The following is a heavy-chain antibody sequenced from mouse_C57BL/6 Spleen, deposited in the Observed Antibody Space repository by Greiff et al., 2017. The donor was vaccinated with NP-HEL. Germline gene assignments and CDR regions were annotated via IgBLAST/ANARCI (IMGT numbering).Heavy chain of an antibody. D-gene: IGHD1-3*01. V-gene: IGHV5-12*01. Sequence: EVMLVESGGGLVQPGGSLKLSCAASGFTFSDYYMYWVRQTPEKRLEWVAYISNGGGSTYYPDTVKGRFTISRDNAKNTLYLQMSRLKSEDTAMYYCARPGVKGGYYAMDYWGQGTSVTVSS. CDR1: GFTFSDYY. J-gene: IGHJ4*01. CDR3: ARPGVKGGYYAMDY. CDR2: ISNGGGST.